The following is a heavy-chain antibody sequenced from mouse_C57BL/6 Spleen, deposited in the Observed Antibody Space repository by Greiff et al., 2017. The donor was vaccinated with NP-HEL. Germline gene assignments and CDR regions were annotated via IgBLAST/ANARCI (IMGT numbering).Heavy chain of an antibody. J-gene: IGHJ4*01. CDR2: ISSGGSYT. CDR3: ARHGDYYGSSEDYYAMDY. Sequence: EVHLVESGGDLVKPGGSLKLSCAASGFTFSSYGMSWVRQTPDKRLEWVATISSGGSYTYYPDSVKGRFTISRDNAKNTLYLQMSSLKSEDTAMYYCARHGDYYGSSEDYYAMDYWGQGTSVTVSS. V-gene: IGHV5-6*01. D-gene: IGHD1-1*01. CDR1: GFTFSSYG.